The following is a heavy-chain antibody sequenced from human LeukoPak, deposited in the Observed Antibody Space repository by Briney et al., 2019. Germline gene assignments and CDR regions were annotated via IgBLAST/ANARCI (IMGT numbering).Heavy chain of an antibody. CDR3: ARDPSYYYDSSGYGYFDY. J-gene: IGHJ4*02. CDR2: IIPILGIA. CDR1: GGTFSSYA. V-gene: IGHV1-69*04. D-gene: IGHD3-22*01. Sequence: SVKVSCKASGGTFSSYAISWVRQAPGQGLEWMGRIIPILGIANYAQKFQGRVTITADKSTSTAYMELSSLRSEDTAVYYCARDPSYYYDSSGYGYFDYWGQGTLVTVSS.